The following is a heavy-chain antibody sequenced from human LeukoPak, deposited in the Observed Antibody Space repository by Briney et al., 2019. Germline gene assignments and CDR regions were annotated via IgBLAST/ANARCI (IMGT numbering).Heavy chain of an antibody. CDR3: ARGQVPAARGYNWFDP. D-gene: IGHD2-2*01. Sequence: SETLSLTCAVYGWSFNDHYWNWIRQPPGKGLQWIGEINARGDTNFNPSLKSRVTISVGTSKNQFSLTLRSMIAADTAVYYCARGQVPAARGYNWFDPWGQGTLVTVSS. J-gene: IGHJ5*02. CDR1: GWSFNDHY. V-gene: IGHV4-34*01. CDR2: INARGDT.